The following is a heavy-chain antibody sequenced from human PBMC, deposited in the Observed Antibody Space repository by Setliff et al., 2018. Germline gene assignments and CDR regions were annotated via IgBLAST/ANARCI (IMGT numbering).Heavy chain of an antibody. CDR1: GYRFIVYY. D-gene: IGHD3-10*01. CDR2: VDPKDGQA. V-gene: IGHV1-69-2*01. J-gene: IGHJ4*02. CDR3: ATDLAIRGVQFDY. Sequence: ASVKVSCQGSGYRFIVYYIHWVRQTPGKGLEWMGRVDPKDGQAIYAKKFQGRFTITADTSIDTAYMELSSLTSEDTAVYYCATDLAIRGVQFDYWGRGTLVTVSS.